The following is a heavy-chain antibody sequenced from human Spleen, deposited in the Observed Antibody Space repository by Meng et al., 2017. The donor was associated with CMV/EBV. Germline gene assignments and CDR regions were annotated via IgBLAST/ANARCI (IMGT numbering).Heavy chain of an antibody. Sequence: QVDLAESGGGVVQPGGSLRLSCAVSGFMFSDYGLHWVRQAPGKAPEWVAVILKDGSDKFYRDSVKGRFTISRDPGKNTLYLQMDSLRPEDTAIYYCVRDGDSSNWPLDYWGQGTLVTVSS. J-gene: IGHJ4*02. CDR1: GFMFSDYG. D-gene: IGHD6-13*01. CDR3: VRDGDSSNWPLDY. CDR2: ILKDGSDK. V-gene: IGHV3-30*03.